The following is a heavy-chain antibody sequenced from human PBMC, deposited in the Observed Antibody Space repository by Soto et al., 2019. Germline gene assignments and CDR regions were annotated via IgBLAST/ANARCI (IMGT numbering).Heavy chain of an antibody. CDR2: IWFNGSER. CDR3: VRGNGYTYGPFDN. CDR1: GFSFENYG. D-gene: IGHD5-18*01. V-gene: IGHV3-33*01. J-gene: IGHJ4*02. Sequence: QVQLVESGGGVVQPGRSLRLSCAASGFSFENYGMHWVRQAPGKGLEWVAAIWFNGSERKYGDSVKGRFTISRDDSKNTVFLQMSSLSAEDTAVHYCVRGNGYTYGPFDNWGQGTLVTVSS.